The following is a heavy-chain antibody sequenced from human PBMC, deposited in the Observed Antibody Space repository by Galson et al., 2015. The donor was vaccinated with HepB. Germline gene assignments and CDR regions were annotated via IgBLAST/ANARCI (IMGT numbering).Heavy chain of an antibody. J-gene: IGHJ6*02. CDR1: GGTFSSYT. D-gene: IGHD3-22*01. Sequence: SVKVSCKASGGTFSSYTISWVRQAPGQGLEWMGRIIPILGIANYAQKFQGRVTITADKSTSTAYMELSSLRSEDTAVYYCARYDSSGYYYYYGMDVWGQGTTVTVSS. V-gene: IGHV1-69*02. CDR3: ARYDSSGYYYYYGMDV. CDR2: IIPILGIA.